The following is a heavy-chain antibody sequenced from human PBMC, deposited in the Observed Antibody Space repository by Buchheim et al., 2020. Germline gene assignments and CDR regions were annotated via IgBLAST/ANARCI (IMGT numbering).Heavy chain of an antibody. V-gene: IGHV3-48*01. CDR2: ITGRGDIV. D-gene: IGHD1-26*01. J-gene: IGHJ4*02. CDR3: ARTPGGGGTHYYNYLDS. Sequence: VELLESGGDLVQPGGSLRLSCAASGFTFSLCSMNWVRQAPGKGLEWIAYITGRGDIVYYADSVQGRFTISRDHAKNSLYLQMNSLNVDDTALYFCARTPGGGGTHYYNYLDSWGQGTL. CDR1: GFTFSLCS.